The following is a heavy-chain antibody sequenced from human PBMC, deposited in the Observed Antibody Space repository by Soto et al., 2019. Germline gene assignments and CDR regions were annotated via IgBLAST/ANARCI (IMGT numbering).Heavy chain of an antibody. J-gene: IGHJ6*02. CDR1: GYSFSTYW. D-gene: IGHD3-10*01. CDR3: AREPDYGSGSYYPKGMDV. CDR2: IYPGDSDT. V-gene: IGHV5-51*01. Sequence: GESLKISCKGSGYSFSTYWIAWVRQMPGKGLEWMGIIYPGDSDTRYSPSFQGQVTISADKSISSAYLQWSSLKASDTAMYYCAREPDYGSGSYYPKGMDVWGQGTTVTVSS.